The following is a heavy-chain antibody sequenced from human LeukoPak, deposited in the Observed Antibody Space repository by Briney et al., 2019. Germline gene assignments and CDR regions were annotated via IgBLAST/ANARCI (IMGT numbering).Heavy chain of an antibody. CDR2: IYYSGST. V-gene: IGHV4-59*08. CDR1: GGSISSYF. CDR3: ARQPAPTVVTPPEPDY. Sequence: SETLSLTCTVSGGSISSYFGSWIRQAPGKGLEWSGYIYYSGSTNYTPSLKSRVTVSVDTSKNQFSLKMSSVTAADTAVYYCARQPAPTVVTPPEPDYWGQGTLVTVSS. J-gene: IGHJ4*02. D-gene: IGHD4-23*01.